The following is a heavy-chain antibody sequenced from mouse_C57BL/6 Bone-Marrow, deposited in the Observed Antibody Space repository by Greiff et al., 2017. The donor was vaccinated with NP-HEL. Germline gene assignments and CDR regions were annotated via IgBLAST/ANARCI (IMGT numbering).Heavy chain of an antibody. CDR3: TTEGPYDGYFRGYFDV. CDR1: GFNIKDDY. J-gene: IGHJ1*03. Sequence: EVQLQQSGAELVRPGASVKLSCTASGFNIKDDYMHWVKQRPEQGLEWIGWIDPENGDTEYASKFQGKATITADTSSNTAYLQLSSLTSEDTAVYYCTTEGPYDGYFRGYFDVWGTGTTVTVSS. CDR2: IDPENGDT. V-gene: IGHV14-4*01. D-gene: IGHD2-3*01.